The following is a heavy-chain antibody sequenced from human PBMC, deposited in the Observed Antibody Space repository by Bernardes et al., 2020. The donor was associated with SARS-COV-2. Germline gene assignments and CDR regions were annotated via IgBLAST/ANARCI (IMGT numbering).Heavy chain of an antibody. CDR1: GGSISSSCYY. CDR3: ARHPSLIATDAFDI. D-gene: IGHD3-22*01. V-gene: IGHV4-39*01. CDR2: TYSSGNT. J-gene: IGHJ3*02. Sequence: SETLSLTCTVSGGSISSSCYYWGWIRQPPGKGLEWIGSTYSSGNTYYNPSPKSRATKTVDTSKNQFSLKLSSVTAADTAVYYCARHPSLIATDAFDIWGQGTMVTVSS.